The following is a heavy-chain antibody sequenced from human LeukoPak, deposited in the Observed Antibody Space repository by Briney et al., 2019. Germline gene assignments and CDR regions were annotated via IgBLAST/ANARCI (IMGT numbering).Heavy chain of an antibody. D-gene: IGHD5-12*01. CDR1: GFTFDDYA. Sequence: GRSLRLSCAASGFTFDDYAMHWVRQAPGKGLEWVSGISWNSGYIGYADSVKGRFTISRDNAKNSLYLQTNSLRAEDTALYYCAKAGPTSYYFDYWGQRTLVTVSS. CDR3: AKAGPTSYYFDY. J-gene: IGHJ4*02. CDR2: ISWNSGYI. V-gene: IGHV3-9*01.